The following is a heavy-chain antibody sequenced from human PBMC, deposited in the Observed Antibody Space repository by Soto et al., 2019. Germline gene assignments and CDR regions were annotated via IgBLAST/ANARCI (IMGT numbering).Heavy chain of an antibody. V-gene: IGHV1-18*01. J-gene: IGHJ4*02. D-gene: IGHD3-10*01. CDR2: ISAYNGNT. Sequence: ASVKVSCKASGYTFTSSGISSVRPAPGQGLEWMGWISAYNGNTNYAQKLQGRVTMTTDTSTSTAYMELRSLRSDDTAVYYCARSRMYGSGRHLWDYWGQGTLVTVSS. CDR3: ARSRMYGSGRHLWDY. CDR1: GYTFTSSG.